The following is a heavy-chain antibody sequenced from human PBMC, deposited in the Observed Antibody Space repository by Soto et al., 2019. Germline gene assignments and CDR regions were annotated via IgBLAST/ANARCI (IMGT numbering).Heavy chain of an antibody. CDR2: IWYDGTNK. J-gene: IGHJ4*02. V-gene: IGHV3-33*01. CDR1: GFTFSSYG. CDR3: ARDCAGYSSRWYQRGGFDY. D-gene: IGHD6-19*01. Sequence: QVQLVESGGGVVQPGRSLRLSCAASGFTFSSYGMHWVRQAPGKGLEWVAVIWYDGTNKYYADSVKGRFTISRDISKNTLYLQMNSLRAEDTAVYYCARDCAGYSSRWYQRGGFDYWGQGTLVTVSS.